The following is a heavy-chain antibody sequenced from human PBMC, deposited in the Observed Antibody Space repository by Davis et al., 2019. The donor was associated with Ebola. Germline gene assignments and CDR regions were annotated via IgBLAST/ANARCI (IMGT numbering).Heavy chain of an antibody. D-gene: IGHD1-14*01. CDR2: ISYDGSNK. CDR3: ARGNPHPRAPYGMDV. CDR1: GFTFSSYG. J-gene: IGHJ6*04. V-gene: IGHV3-30*03. Sequence: GESLKISCAASGFTFSSYGMHWVRQAPGKGLEWVAVISYDGSNKYYADSVKGRFTISRDNSKNTLYLQMNSLRAEDTAVYYCARGNPHPRAPYGMDVWGKGTTVTVSS.